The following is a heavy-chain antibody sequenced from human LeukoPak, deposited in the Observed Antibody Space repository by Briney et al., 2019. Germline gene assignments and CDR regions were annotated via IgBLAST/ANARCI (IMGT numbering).Heavy chain of an antibody. Sequence: PGGSLRLSCAASGFTFSSYSMNWVRQAPGKGLEWVSTISGSGSRTYYADSVKGRFTISRDNSKNTLYLQMSCLRVEDTAVYYCAKPVYDRSNYYIDYWGQGTQVTVSS. J-gene: IGHJ4*02. D-gene: IGHD3-22*01. V-gene: IGHV3-23*01. CDR2: ISGSGSRT. CDR1: GFTFSSYS. CDR3: AKPVYDRSNYYIDY.